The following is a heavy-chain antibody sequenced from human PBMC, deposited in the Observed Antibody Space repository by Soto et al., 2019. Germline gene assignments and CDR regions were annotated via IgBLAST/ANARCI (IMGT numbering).Heavy chain of an antibody. D-gene: IGHD4-17*01. V-gene: IGHV1-69*13. CDR3: AGDYGGNFGYFDY. Sequence: SVKVSCKASGGTFSSYAISWVRQAPGQGLEWMGGIIPIFGTANYAQKFQGRVTITADESTSTAYMELSSLRSEDTAVYYCAGDYGGNFGYFDYWGQGTLVTVSS. J-gene: IGHJ4*02. CDR1: GGTFSSYA. CDR2: IIPIFGTA.